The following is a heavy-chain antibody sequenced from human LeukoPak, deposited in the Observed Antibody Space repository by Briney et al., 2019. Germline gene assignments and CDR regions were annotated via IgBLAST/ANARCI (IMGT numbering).Heavy chain of an antibody. CDR2: INAGNGNT. CDR3: ARVGSGWYTEYCFDY. Sequence: ASVKVSCKASGYTFTSYAMHWVRQAPGQRLEWMGWINAGNGNTKYSQKFQGRVTITRDTSASTAYMELSSLRSEDTAVYYCARVGSGWYTEYCFDYWGQGTLVTVSS. J-gene: IGHJ4*02. D-gene: IGHD6-19*01. V-gene: IGHV1-3*01. CDR1: GYTFTSYA.